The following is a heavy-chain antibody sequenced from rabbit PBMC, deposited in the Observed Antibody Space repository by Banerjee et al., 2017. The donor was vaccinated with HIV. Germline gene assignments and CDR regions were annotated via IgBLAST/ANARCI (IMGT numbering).Heavy chain of an antibody. V-gene: IGHV1S45*01. D-gene: IGHD4-1*01. Sequence: QEQLEESGGDLVKPGASLTLTCTASGFSFSSSYWICWVRQAPGKGLEWIACIAAGGSGGTYYASWAKGRFTISKTSSTTATLQMTSLTAADTATYFCARDLAGVIGWNFNLWGPGTLVTVS. CDR3: ARDLAGVIGWNFNL. J-gene: IGHJ4*01. CDR1: GFSFSSSYW. CDR2: IAAGGSGGT.